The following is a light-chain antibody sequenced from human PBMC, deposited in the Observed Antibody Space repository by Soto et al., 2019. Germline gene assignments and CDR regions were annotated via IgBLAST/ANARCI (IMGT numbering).Light chain of an antibody. CDR2: GTS. CDR3: QFFGSSRYT. Sequence: EIVLTQSPGILSLSPGERATLACRASQSISSNYLAWYQQKPGQAPRLLIYGTSSRATGIPDRFSGSGSGTDFTLTSIRLEPGDFAMYYCQFFGSSRYTCGQGTKLEIK. CDR1: QSISSNY. J-gene: IGKJ2*01. V-gene: IGKV3-20*01.